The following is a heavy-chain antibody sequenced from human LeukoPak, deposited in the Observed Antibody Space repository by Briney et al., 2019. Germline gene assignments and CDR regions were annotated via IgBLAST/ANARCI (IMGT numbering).Heavy chain of an antibody. V-gene: IGHV4-34*01. CDR1: GGSFSGYY. J-gene: IGHJ1*01. D-gene: IGHD6-13*01. CDR2: INHSGST. Sequence: SETLSLTCAVYGGSFSGYYWSWIRQPPGKGLEWIGEINHSGSTNYNPSLKSRVTISVGTSKNQFSLKLSSVTAADTAVYYCARAGIAAAGTFQHWGQGTLVTVSS. CDR3: ARAGIAAAGTFQH.